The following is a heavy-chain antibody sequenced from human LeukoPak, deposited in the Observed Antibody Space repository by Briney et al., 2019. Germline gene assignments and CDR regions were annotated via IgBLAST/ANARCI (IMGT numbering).Heavy chain of an antibody. CDR2: ISSRGSTI. J-gene: IGHJ4*02. CDR3: ARDKYSGSYQPDY. V-gene: IGHV3-48*01. Sequence: AGESLRLSCAASGFTFSSYSMNWVRQAPGKGLEWVSYISSRGSTIYYADSVKGRFTISRDNAKNSLYLQMNSLRAEDTAVYYCARDKYSGSYQPDYWGQGTLVTVSS. CDR1: GFTFSSYS. D-gene: IGHD1-26*01.